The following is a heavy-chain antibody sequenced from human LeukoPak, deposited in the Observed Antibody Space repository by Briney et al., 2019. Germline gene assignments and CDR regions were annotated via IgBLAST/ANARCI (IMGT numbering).Heavy chain of an antibody. CDR1: GFTFSSYW. Sequence: GGSLRLSCAASGFTFSSYWMHWVRQAPGKGLVWVSRINSDGSSTSYADPVKGRFTISRDNSRNTVYLQMNSLRTEDTALYYCVSGGYSYGYGPSYYWGQGTLVTVSS. CDR3: VSGGYSYGYGPSYY. J-gene: IGHJ4*02. D-gene: IGHD5-18*01. V-gene: IGHV3-74*01. CDR2: INSDGSST.